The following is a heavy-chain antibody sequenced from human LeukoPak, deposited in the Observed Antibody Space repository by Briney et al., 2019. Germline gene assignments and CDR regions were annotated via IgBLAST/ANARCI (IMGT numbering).Heavy chain of an antibody. D-gene: IGHD3-22*01. Sequence: GGSLRLSCAASGLTFDDYAMHSVRQAPGKGLEWVSGISWNSGSIGYADSVKGRFTIYRDHDKNSLYLQMNSLRADDTALYYCAKDMDRWYYYDSTDYWGQGTLVTVSS. CDR1: GLTFDDYA. V-gene: IGHV3-9*01. CDR2: ISWNSGSI. J-gene: IGHJ4*02. CDR3: AKDMDRWYYYDSTDY.